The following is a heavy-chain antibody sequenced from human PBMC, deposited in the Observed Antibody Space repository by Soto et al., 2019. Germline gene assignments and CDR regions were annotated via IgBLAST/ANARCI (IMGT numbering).Heavy chain of an antibody. J-gene: IGHJ6*02. D-gene: IGHD2-8*01. Sequence: GASVKVSCKASGYSFTDYHIHWVRQAPGQGLEWLGRINPKSGGTSTAQKFQGWVTMTTDTSISTASMELTRLTSDDTAIYYCARGDSTDCSNRVCSFFYNHDMDVWGQGTTVTVS. V-gene: IGHV1-2*04. CDR3: ARGDSTDCSNRVCSFFYNHDMDV. CDR2: INPKSGGT. CDR1: GYSFTDYH.